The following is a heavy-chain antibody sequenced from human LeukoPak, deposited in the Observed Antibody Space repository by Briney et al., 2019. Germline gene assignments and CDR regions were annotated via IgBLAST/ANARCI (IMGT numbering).Heavy chain of an antibody. V-gene: IGHV3-53*01. J-gene: IGHJ4*02. CDR1: GFTVSSNY. D-gene: IGHD4-17*01. CDR3: ARDRSGDYYFGY. Sequence: GGSLRLSCAASGFTVSSNYMSWVRQAPGKGLEWVSVIYSGGSTYYADSVKGRFTISRDNSKNTLYLQMNSLRVEDTAVYYCARDRSGDYYFGYWGQGTLVTVSS. CDR2: IYSGGST.